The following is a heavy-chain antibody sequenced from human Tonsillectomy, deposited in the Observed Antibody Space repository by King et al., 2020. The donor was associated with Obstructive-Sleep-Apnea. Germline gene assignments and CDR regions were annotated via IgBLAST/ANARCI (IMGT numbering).Heavy chain of an antibody. CDR1: GYSFTSYW. J-gene: IGHJ5*02. CDR3: ARLTLTKGPAAIVEGTIWFDP. Sequence: VQLVQSGAEVKKSGESLRISCKGSGYSFTSYWITWVRQMPGKGLEGMGRIDPSESYTNYGPSSQGHVTISADKSISTSYLQWTSPKASDTAMYYCARLTLTKGPAAIVEGTIWFDPWGQGTLVTVSS. CDR2: IDPSESYT. D-gene: IGHD2-2*01. V-gene: IGHV5-10-1*03.